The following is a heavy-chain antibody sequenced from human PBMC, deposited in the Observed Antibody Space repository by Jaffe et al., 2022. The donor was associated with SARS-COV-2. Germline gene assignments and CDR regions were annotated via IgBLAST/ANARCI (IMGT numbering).Heavy chain of an antibody. CDR1: GFSLRTSGVG. CDR2: VYWDDDK. Sequence: QITLKESGPTLVKPRQTLTLTCTLSGFSLRTSGVGVGWIRQPPGKALEWLALVYWDDDKRYSPPLKSRLTITKDTPKNQVVLTMTNMDPVDTATYYCVHRLGGGYSGSGIYGAFHIWGQGTMVTVSS. J-gene: IGHJ3*02. D-gene: IGHD3-10*01. V-gene: IGHV2-5*02. CDR3: VHRLGGGYSGSGIYGAFHI.